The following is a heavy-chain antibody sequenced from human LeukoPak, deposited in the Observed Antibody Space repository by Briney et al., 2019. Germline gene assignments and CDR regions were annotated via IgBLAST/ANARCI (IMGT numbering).Heavy chain of an antibody. CDR1: GDSISSTAYY. CDR2: IHFSGTI. V-gene: IGHV4-39*01. J-gene: IGHJ4*02. CDR3: ASSRDYYGSGSYYLPLGFDY. D-gene: IGHD3-10*01. Sequence: SETLSLTCTVSGDSISSTAYYWGWSRQPPGKGLEWLGMIHFSGTIYNNPSLMSRVTISVDTSKNQFSLKLTSVTAADTAVYYCASSRDYYGSGSYYLPLGFDYWGQGTLVTVSS.